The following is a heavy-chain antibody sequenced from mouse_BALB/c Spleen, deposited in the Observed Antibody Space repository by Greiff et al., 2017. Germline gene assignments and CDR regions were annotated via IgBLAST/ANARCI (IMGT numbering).Heavy chain of an antibody. V-gene: IGHV3-2*02. CDR1: GYSITSDYA. CDR2: ISYSGST. D-gene: IGHD1-1*01. J-gene: IGHJ3*01. CDR3: ARSNYGSSSFAY. Sequence: EVKLMESGPGLVKPSQSLSLTCTVTGYSITSDYAWNWIRQFPGNKLEWMGYISYSGSTSYNPSLKSRISITRDTSKNQFFLQLNSVTTEDTATYYCARSNYGSSSFAYWGQGTLVTVSA.